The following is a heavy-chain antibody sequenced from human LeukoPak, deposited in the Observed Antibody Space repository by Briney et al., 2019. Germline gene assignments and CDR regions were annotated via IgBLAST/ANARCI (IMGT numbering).Heavy chain of an antibody. J-gene: IGHJ4*02. CDR1: GDSISSYH. CDR3: ARGERPGCDY. V-gene: IGHV4-59*01. CDR2: ISYSGST. D-gene: IGHD3-16*01. Sequence: SETLSLTCTVSGDSISSYHWSWIRQPPGKGLEWIGYISYSGSTNYNPSLKSRVTISLDTSKNQFSLKLSSVTAADTAIYYCARGERPGCDYWGLGTLVTVSS.